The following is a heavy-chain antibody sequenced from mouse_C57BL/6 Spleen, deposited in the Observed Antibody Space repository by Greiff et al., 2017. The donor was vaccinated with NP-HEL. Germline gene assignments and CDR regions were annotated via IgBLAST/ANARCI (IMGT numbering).Heavy chain of an antibody. Sequence: VQLQQSGPELVKPGASVKISCMASGYTFTDYYMNWVKQSHGKSLEWIGDINPNNGGTSYNQKFKGKATLTVDKSSSTAYMELRSLTSEDSAVYYCARDEGAMDYWGQGTSVTVSS. J-gene: IGHJ4*01. CDR1: GYTFTDYY. CDR2: INPNNGGT. V-gene: IGHV1-26*01. CDR3: ARDEGAMDY.